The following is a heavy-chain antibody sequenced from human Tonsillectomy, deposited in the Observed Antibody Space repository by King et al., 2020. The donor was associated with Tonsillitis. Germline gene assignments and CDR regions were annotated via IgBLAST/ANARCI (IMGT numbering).Heavy chain of an antibody. CDR1: GFTFSSYW. CDR3: ARDLMGSAATFDI. J-gene: IGHJ3*02. Sequence: VQLVESGGGLVQPGGPLRLSCAASGFTFSSYWMSWVRQAPGKGLEGGAKIKPDGSEGGYGDSVKGRFTISRDNAKKSLYLQVSSLRAEDTAVYYCARDLMGSAATFDIWGQGTLVTASS. D-gene: IGHD2-15*01. V-gene: IGHV3-7*01. CDR2: IKPDGSEG.